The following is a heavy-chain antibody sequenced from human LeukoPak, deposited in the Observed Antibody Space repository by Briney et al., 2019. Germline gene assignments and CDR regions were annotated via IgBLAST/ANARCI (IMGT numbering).Heavy chain of an antibody. CDR3: ARDWGKGDY. Sequence: PGRPLRLSCAASGFTFSSYGMHWVRQAPGKGLEWVSLIWYDGSNKYYADSVKGRFTISSDNSKNTLYLQMNSLRAEDTAVYYCARDWGKGDYWGQGTLVTVSS. CDR2: IWYDGSNK. V-gene: IGHV3-33*01. CDR1: GFTFSSYG. J-gene: IGHJ4*02. D-gene: IGHD3-16*01.